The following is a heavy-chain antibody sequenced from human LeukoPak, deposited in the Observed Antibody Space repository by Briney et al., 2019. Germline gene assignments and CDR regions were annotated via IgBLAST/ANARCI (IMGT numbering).Heavy chain of an antibody. D-gene: IGHD1-14*01. V-gene: IGHV3-21*06. J-gene: IGHJ4*02. CDR3: ATETNGRHYDY. CDR1: GLTFSISG. CDR2: IGPTGSDI. Sequence: GGSLRLSCTASGLTFSISGFNWVRQAPGKGLEWVSSIGPTGSDIYHADSIKGRFTIPRDNANNFLYLQMNSLRAEDTAVYYCATETNGRHYDYWGQGTLLTVSS.